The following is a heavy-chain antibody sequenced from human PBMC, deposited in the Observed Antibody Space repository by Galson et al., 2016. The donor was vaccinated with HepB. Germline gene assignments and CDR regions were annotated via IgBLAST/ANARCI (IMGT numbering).Heavy chain of an antibody. Sequence: SLRLSCAASGFSFSSYTMNWVRQAPGKGLEWVSYISTSSSTIYYADSVKGRLTISRDNAKNSLYLQLNSLRDEDTAVYYCAREQNDSGDYEFYYGLDVWGQGTTVTVSS. CDR3: AREQNDSGDYEFYYGLDV. V-gene: IGHV3-48*02. D-gene: IGHD4-17*01. J-gene: IGHJ6*02. CDR2: ISTSSSTI. CDR1: GFSFSSYT.